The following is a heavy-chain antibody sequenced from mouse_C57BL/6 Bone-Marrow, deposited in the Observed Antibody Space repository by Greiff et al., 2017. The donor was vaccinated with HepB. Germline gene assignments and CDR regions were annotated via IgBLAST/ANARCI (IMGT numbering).Heavy chain of an antibody. J-gene: IGHJ3*01. CDR3: ARGWRLLFAY. Sequence: VQLQQSGAELVKPGASVKLSCKASGYTFTSYWMHWVKQRPGLGLEWIGRIDPNSGGSKYNEKFKSKATLTVDKPSSTAYMQISSLTSEDSAVYYCARGWRLLFAYWGQGTLVTVSA. CDR2: IDPNSGGS. V-gene: IGHV1-72*01. CDR1: GYTFTSYW. D-gene: IGHD3-2*02.